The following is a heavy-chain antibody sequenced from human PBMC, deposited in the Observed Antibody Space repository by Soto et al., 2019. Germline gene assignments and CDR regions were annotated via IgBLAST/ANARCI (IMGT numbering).Heavy chain of an antibody. V-gene: IGHV4-31*03. Sequence: QVQLQESGPGLVKPSQTLSLTCTVSGGSISSGGYYWNWIRQHPGKGLEWIGYIYYSGSTYYNPSFKSRVTISVDTSKNQFSLKLSSVTAADTAVYYCAASCVGCGGFNYYGMDVWGQGTTVTVSS. CDR3: AASCVGCGGFNYYGMDV. CDR2: IYYSGST. CDR1: GGSISSGGYY. D-gene: IGHD2-21*01. J-gene: IGHJ6*02.